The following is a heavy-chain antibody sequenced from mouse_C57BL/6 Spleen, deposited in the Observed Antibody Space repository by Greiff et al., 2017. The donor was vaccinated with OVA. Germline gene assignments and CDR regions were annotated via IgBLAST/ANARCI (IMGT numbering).Heavy chain of an antibody. CDR1: GYAFSSSW. D-gene: IGHD1-1*01. J-gene: IGHJ4*01. CDR3: ARSYYYGSSYAMDY. V-gene: IGHV1-82*01. CDR2: IYPGDGDT. Sequence: QVQLQQSGPELVKPGASVKISCKASGYAFSSSWMNWVKQRLGKGLEWIGRIYPGDGDTNYNGKFKGKATLTADKSSSTAYMQLSSLTSEDSAVYFCARSYYYGSSYAMDYWGQGTSVTVSS.